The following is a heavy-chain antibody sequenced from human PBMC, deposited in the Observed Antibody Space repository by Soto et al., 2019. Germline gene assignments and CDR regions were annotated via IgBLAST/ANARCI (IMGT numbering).Heavy chain of an antibody. CDR1: GGSISSSNW. J-gene: IGHJ3*02. Sequence: QVQLQESGPGLVKPSGTLSLTCAVSGGSISSSNWWSWVCQPPGKGLEWIGEIYHSGSTNYNPSLKSRVTISVDKSKNQFSLKLSSVTAADTAVYYCARFHTYYYDSSGPNAFDIWGQGTMVTVSS. CDR3: ARFHTYYYDSSGPNAFDI. D-gene: IGHD3-22*01. V-gene: IGHV4-4*02. CDR2: IYHSGST.